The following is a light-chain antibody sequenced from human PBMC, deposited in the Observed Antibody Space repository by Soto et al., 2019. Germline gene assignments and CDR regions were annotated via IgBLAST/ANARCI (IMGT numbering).Light chain of an antibody. Sequence: EIVMTQSPATLSVSPGERATLSCRASQSVSSNLAWYQQKPGQAPRLLMYGASTRATGVPARFSGSGSETESSVAVRSLQSLDLAVCEDQPYDSCSPYSFGEGTEVEIK. CDR2: GAS. V-gene: IGKV3-15*01. J-gene: IGKJ2*01. CDR3: QPYDSCSPYS. CDR1: QSVSSN.